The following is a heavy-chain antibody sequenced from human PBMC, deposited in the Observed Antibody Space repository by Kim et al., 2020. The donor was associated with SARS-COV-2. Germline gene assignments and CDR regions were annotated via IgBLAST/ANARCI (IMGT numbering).Heavy chain of an antibody. D-gene: IGHD1-26*01. CDR2: IGTAGDT. CDR3: ARVGPNRGFDY. V-gene: IGHV3-13*01. J-gene: IGHJ4*02. CDR1: GFTFSNYG. Sequence: GGSLRLSCAASGFTFSNYGMHWVRQATGKGLEWVSAIGTAGDTYYPGAVMGRFTISRENAKNSSYLQMNSLRAGDTAVYYCARVGPNRGFDYWGQGTLVTVSS.